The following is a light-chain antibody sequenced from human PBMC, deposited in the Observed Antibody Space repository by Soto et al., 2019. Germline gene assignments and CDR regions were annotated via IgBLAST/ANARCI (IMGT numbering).Light chain of an antibody. J-gene: IGLJ1*01. CDR3: AAWDDSLSAFYV. CDR2: DVR. CDR1: SSDVGGYNY. V-gene: IGLV2-14*01. Sequence: QSALTQPASVSGSPGQSITISCTGTSSDVGGYNYVSWYQQHPGKAPKLMIYDVRNRPSGVSDRFSGSKSVNSASLAICGLRSEDEADYYCAAWDDSLSAFYVFGTGTKVTVL.